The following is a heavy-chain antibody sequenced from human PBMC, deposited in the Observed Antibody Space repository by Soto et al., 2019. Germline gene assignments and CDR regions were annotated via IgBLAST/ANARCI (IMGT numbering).Heavy chain of an antibody. V-gene: IGHV1-69*06. Sequence: QVQLVQSGAEVKKPGSSVKVSCKASGVTFSSYAISWVRQAPGQGLEWMGGIIPIFGTANYAQKFQGRVTITADKSTSTAYMELSSLRSEDTAVYYCARTGYSSGWYDYYYYGMDVWGQGTTVTVSS. CDR2: IIPIFGTA. CDR1: GVTFSSYA. J-gene: IGHJ6*02. D-gene: IGHD6-19*01. CDR3: ARTGYSSGWYDYYYYGMDV.